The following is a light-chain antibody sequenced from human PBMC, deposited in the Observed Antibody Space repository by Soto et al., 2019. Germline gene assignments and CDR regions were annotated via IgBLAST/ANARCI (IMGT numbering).Light chain of an antibody. V-gene: IGKV1-27*01. CDR1: LPITXY. J-gene: IGKJ4*02. Sequence: NPMAQCPSSLSASVVDRVTINCRASLPITXYLAWYQQKPGKIPNLLIDAASTLQGGGPSRLSGSGSATDFTLTISSLQPEDFAVYHFQQYGRAPLTFGGGTKVDIK. CDR3: QQYGRAPLT. CDR2: AAS.